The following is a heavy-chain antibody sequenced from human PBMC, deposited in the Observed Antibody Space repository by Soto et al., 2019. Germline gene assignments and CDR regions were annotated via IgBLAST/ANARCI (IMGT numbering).Heavy chain of an antibody. CDR2: ITSETDGGAT. D-gene: IGHD1-1*01. V-gene: IGHV3-15*01. J-gene: IGHJ3*02. Sequence: EVQLVESGGGLVEPGGSLRLACVASVFAFSNAWMTWVRQVPGKGLEWVGRITSETDGGATDDGSIVRGRFIISRNDSENTLYLEMNSLKTEDTAVYYCTNPERTIHSYFNTFDIWCQGTMVTVSS. CDR1: VFAFSNAW. CDR3: TNPERTIHSYFNTFDI.